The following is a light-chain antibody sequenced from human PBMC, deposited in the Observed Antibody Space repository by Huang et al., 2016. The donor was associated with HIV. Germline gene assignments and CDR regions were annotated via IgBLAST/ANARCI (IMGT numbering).Light chain of an antibody. Sequence: DIQMTQSPSSLSASVGDRVTISCRASQDINNYLAWYKQKPGKVPKLLIHAASTLQSGVPSRFSGSGSGTDFTLTISSLQPEDVALYFCQKYDSAPRTFGQGTKVEIK. CDR1: QDINNY. CDR2: AAS. J-gene: IGKJ1*01. CDR3: QKYDSAPRT. V-gene: IGKV1-27*01.